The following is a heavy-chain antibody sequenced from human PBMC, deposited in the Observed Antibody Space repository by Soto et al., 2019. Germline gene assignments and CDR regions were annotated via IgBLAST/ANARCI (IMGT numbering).Heavy chain of an antibody. V-gene: IGHV4-59*01. CDR1: GGSISSYY. Sequence: SETLSLTCTVSGGSISSYYWSWIRQPPGKGLEWIGYIYYSGSTNYNPSLKSRVTISVDTSKNQFSLKLSSVTAADTAVYYCARKYGDYSYFDDWGQGTLVTV. CDR3: ARKYGDYSYFDD. CDR2: IYYSGST. D-gene: IGHD4-17*01. J-gene: IGHJ4*02.